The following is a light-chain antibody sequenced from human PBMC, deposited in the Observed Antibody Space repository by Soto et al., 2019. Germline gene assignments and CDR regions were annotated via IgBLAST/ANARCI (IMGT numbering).Light chain of an antibody. V-gene: IGLV2-14*01. CDR3: ASYTSSSTSVI. Sequence: QSALTQPASVSGSPGQSITISCTGTSSDVGGYKYVSWYQQHPDKAPKLIIFEVSNRPSGISSRCSGSTSGNTASLTTSGLQAEDEADYYCASYTSSSTSVIFGRGTKLTVL. CDR1: SSDVGGYKY. J-gene: IGLJ2*01. CDR2: EVS.